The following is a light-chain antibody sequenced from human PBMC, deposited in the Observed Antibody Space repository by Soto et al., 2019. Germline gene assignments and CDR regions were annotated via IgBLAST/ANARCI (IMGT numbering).Light chain of an antibody. Sequence: DIQMTQSPSSVSASVGDRVTITGRASQSMSSYLNWYQQKPGTAPTLLMYDASSLQGGVPSRFSGSGSGTDFTLTISSLQREDFATYYCQQSYNTPWTFGHGTKVDIK. CDR1: QSMSSY. V-gene: IGKV1-39*01. CDR2: DAS. CDR3: QQSYNTPWT. J-gene: IGKJ1*01.